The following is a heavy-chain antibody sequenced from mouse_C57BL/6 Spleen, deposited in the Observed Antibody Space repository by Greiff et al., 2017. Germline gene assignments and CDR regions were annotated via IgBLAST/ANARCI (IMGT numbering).Heavy chain of an antibody. J-gene: IGHJ3*01. CDR3: AQAGDYYGSSPAWFAY. CDR1: GYTFTDYY. Sequence: EVQLQQSGPVLVKPGASVKMSCKASGYTFTDYYMNWVKQSHGKSLEWIGVINPYNGGTSYNQKFKGKDTLTVDKSSSTAYMELNSLTAEDSAVYYCAQAGDYYGSSPAWFAYWGQGTLVTVSA. D-gene: IGHD1-1*01. CDR2: INPYNGGT. V-gene: IGHV1-19*01.